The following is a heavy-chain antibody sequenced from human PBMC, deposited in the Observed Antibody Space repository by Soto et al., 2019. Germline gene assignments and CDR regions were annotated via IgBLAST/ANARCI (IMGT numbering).Heavy chain of an antibody. CDR3: ARDNEQWLVLEGYYYYYGMDV. V-gene: IGHV3-48*02. CDR2: ISSSSSTI. Sequence: GGSLRLSCAASGFTFSSYSMNWVRQAPGKGLEWVSYISSSSSTIYYADSVKGRFTISRDNAKNSLYLQMNSLRDEDTAVYYCARDNEQWLVLEGYYYYYGMDVWGQGTTVTVSS. J-gene: IGHJ6*02. D-gene: IGHD6-19*01. CDR1: GFTFSSYS.